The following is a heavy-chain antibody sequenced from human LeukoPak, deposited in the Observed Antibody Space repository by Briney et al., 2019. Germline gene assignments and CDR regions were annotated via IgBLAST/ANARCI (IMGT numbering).Heavy chain of an antibody. Sequence: ASVKVSCKTSGYTFSNYYMHWVRHATGQGLEWMGWMSPNSGDTGYAQKFQGRVTMTRDTSISTAYMELTSLRPEDTAIYYCARGPPNWGFDFWGQGALVTVSS. CDR1: GYTFSNYY. J-gene: IGHJ4*02. V-gene: IGHV1-8*02. CDR3: ARGPPNWGFDF. D-gene: IGHD7-27*01. CDR2: MSPNSGDT.